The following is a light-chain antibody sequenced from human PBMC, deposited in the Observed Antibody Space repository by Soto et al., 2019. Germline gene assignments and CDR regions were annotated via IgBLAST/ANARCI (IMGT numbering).Light chain of an antibody. J-gene: IGKJ4*01. CDR2: AAS. Sequence: DIQMTQSPSSLSASVGDRVTITCRASQGISSYLAWNQQKPGKVPKLLIYAASTLQSGVPSRFSGSGSGTDFTPTISSLQPEDVATYYCQKYNSAPPLTFGGGTKVEIK. CDR3: QKYNSAPPLT. CDR1: QGISSY. V-gene: IGKV1-27*01.